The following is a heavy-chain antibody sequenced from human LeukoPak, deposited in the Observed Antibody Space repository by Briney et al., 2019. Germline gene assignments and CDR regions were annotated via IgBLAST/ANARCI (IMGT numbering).Heavy chain of an antibody. CDR1: GFTFATYS. J-gene: IGHJ4*02. Sequence: GGSLRLSCEVSGFTFATYSINWVRRAPGKGLEWVASISASGTFSYYADSLRGRVTISRDNSNDSAYLQMNTLRAEDTAVYYCARVVAGQPDYWGQGTLVTVSS. CDR2: ISASGTFS. D-gene: IGHD6-19*01. V-gene: IGHV3-21*06. CDR3: ARVVAGQPDY.